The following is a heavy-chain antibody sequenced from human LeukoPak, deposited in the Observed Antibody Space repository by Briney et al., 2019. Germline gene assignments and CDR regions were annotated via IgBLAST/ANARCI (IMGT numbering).Heavy chain of an antibody. Sequence: GGSLRLSCAASGFTFSSYKMNWVRQAPQKGLEWISSISGNSANIFYADSVKGRFTISRDNAKNSLYLQMNSVRDDDTAVYYCVRIPNSANFPNWFDPWGQGTLVTVSS. CDR1: GFTFSSYK. J-gene: IGHJ5*02. D-gene: IGHD2/OR15-2a*01. CDR3: VRIPNSANFPNWFDP. V-gene: IGHV3-21*01. CDR2: ISGNSANI.